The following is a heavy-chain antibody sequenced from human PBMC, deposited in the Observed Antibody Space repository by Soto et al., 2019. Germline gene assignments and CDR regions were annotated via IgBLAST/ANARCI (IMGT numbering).Heavy chain of an antibody. CDR1: GGSISSYY. CDR2: IYYSGST. J-gene: IGHJ5*02. Sequence: SETLSLTCTVSGGSISSYYWSWIRQPPGKGLEWIGYIYYSGSTNYNPSLKSRVTISVDTSKNQFSLKLSSVTAADTAVYYCATMGITMVRGVIYQPWGQGTLVTVSS. D-gene: IGHD3-10*01. V-gene: IGHV4-59*01. CDR3: ATMGITMVRGVIYQP.